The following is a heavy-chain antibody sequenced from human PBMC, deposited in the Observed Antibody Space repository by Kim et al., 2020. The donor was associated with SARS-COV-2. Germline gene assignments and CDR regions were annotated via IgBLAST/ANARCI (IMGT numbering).Heavy chain of an antibody. V-gene: IGHV3-23*01. CDR2: LNNGGTVT. CDR3: ARGTNRALDS. J-gene: IGHJ5*01. Sequence: GGSLRLSCAASGFTFSSFAMSWVRQAPGRGLECVSTLNNGGTVTYYADSVKGRFTISRDNSKNTLNLQMHSLTAEDTAVYYCARGTNRALDSWGQGTLVTVSS. CDR1: GFTFSSFA.